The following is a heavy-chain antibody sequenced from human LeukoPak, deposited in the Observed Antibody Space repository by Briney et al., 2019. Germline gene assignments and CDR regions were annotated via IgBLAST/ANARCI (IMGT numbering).Heavy chain of an antibody. CDR2: IYYSGST. Sequence: PSETLSLPCTVSGGSISSSSYYWGWSRQPPGGGLEWIGSIYYSGSTYYNPSLKSRLTISVDTAKTQFSLKLSSVPAADTAVYFWARTKRARMEQYYYYGMDVGGQGTTVTVSS. V-gene: IGHV4-39*07. J-gene: IGHJ6*02. CDR3: ARTKRARMEQYYYYGMDV. CDR1: GGSISSSSYY. D-gene: IGHD1-26*01.